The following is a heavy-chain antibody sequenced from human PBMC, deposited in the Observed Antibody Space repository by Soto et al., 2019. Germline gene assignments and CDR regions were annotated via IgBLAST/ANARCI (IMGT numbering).Heavy chain of an antibody. CDR3: ARGPPACSSTSCYPPSGP. Sequence: GGSLRLSCAASGFTFSSYAMHWVCQAPGKGPEWVAVISYDGSNKYYAHSVKGRFTIARDNSKNTLYLQMNSLRAEDTAVYYCARGPPACSSTSCYPPSGPWGQGTLVTVST. D-gene: IGHD2-2*01. CDR2: ISYDGSNK. V-gene: IGHV3-30-3*01. CDR1: GFTFSSYA. J-gene: IGHJ5*02.